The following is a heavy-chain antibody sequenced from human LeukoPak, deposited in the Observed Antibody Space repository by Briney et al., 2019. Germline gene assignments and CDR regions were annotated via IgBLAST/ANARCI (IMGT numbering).Heavy chain of an antibody. D-gene: IGHD1-1*01. CDR3: NRGLEPSTGPDY. J-gene: IGHJ4*01. CDR2: IRRKGAGGTP. CDR1: GFTVSSNY. V-gene: IGHV3-49*04. Sequence: PGGSLRLSCAASGFTVSSNYMSWVRQAPGKGLEWVGFIRRKGAGGTPDYAASVKGRFTISRDDSKSVAYLQMNSLKTEDTAVYYCNRGLEPSTGPDYWGQGTLVTVSS.